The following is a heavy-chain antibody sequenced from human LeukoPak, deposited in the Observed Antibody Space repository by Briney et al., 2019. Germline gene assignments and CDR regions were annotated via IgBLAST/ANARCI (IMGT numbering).Heavy chain of an antibody. D-gene: IGHD2-2*01. Sequence: PGGSLRLSCAASGFTFSSYGMHWVRQAPGKGLEWVAFIRYDGCNKYYADSVKGRFTISRDNSKNTLYLQMNSLRAEDTAVYYCAKLVPAAASFQHWGQGTLVTVSS. V-gene: IGHV3-30*02. CDR3: AKLVPAAASFQH. J-gene: IGHJ1*01. CDR2: IRYDGCNK. CDR1: GFTFSSYG.